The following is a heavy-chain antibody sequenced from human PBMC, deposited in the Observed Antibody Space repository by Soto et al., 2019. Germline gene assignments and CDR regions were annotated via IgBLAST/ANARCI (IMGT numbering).Heavy chain of an antibody. J-gene: IGHJ5*02. D-gene: IGHD2-21*01. V-gene: IGHV4-59*01. Sequence: PSETLSLTCTVSGGSISSYYWSWIRQPPGKGLEWIGYIYYSGSTNYNPSLKSRVTISVDTSKNQFSLKLSSVTAADTAVYYCARDGEFMGYNWFDPWGQGTLVIVSS. CDR2: IYYSGST. CDR3: ARDGEFMGYNWFDP. CDR1: GGSISSYY.